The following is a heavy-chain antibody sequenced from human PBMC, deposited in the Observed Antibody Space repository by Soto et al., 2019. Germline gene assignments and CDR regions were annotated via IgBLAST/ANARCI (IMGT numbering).Heavy chain of an antibody. D-gene: IGHD1-26*01. Sequence: ASVKVSCKASGGTFSSYAISWVRQAPGQGLEWMGGIIPIFGTANYTQKFQGRVTITADKSTSTAYMELSSLRSEDTAVYYCARYYRDPIVGALAFDYWGQGTLVTVSS. CDR2: IIPIFGTA. J-gene: IGHJ4*02. V-gene: IGHV1-69*06. CDR1: GGTFSSYA. CDR3: ARYYRDPIVGALAFDY.